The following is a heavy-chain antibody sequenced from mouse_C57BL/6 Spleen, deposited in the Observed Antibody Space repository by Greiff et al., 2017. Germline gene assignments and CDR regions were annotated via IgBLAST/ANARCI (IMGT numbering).Heavy chain of an antibody. V-gene: IGHV1-63*01. CDR3: ARELLRADDYFDY. J-gene: IGHJ2*01. Sequence: VQLQQSGAELVRPGPSVKMSCKASGYTFTNYWIGWAKQRPGHGLEWIGDIYPGGGYTNYNEKFKGKATLTAAKSSSTAYMQFSSLTSADSAIYYCARELLRADDYFDYWGQGTTLTVSS. CDR1: GYTFTNYW. CDR2: IYPGGGYT. D-gene: IGHD1-1*01.